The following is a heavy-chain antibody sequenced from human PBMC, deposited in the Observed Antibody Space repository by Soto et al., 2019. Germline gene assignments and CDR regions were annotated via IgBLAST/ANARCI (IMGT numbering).Heavy chain of an antibody. V-gene: IGHV1-69*06. D-gene: IGHD3-9*01. CDR3: ARVKRRYFDWLPRVHYYYGMDV. CDR2: IITIFGTA. J-gene: IGHJ6*02. Sequence: SVKVSCKASGYTFSSYALSWVRHAPGQGLEWMGGIITIFGTANYAQKFQGRVTITADKSTSTAYMELSSLRSEDTAVYYCARVKRRYFDWLPRVHYYYGMDVWGQGTTVTVSS. CDR1: GYTFSSYA.